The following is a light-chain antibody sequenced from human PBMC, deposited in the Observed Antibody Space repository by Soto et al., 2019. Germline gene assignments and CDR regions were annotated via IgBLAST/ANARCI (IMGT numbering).Light chain of an antibody. J-gene: IGLJ1*01. CDR3: CSYSTSGTFV. Sequence: QSALTQPASVSGSPGQSITISCTGTSSDIGSYNLVSWYQHHPGKAPKLMIYEGSKRPSGVSNRFSGSKSGNTASLTISGLQAEDEADYYCCSYSTSGTFVFGSGTKGTVL. CDR1: SSDIGSYNL. V-gene: IGLV2-23*01. CDR2: EGS.